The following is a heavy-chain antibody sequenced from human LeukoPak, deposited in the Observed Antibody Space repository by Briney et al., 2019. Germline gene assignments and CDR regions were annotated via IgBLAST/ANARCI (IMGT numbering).Heavy chain of an antibody. V-gene: IGHV4-30-4*01. CDR1: GGSISSGDYY. J-gene: IGHJ4*02. CDR3: ARVGYSNYADY. D-gene: IGHD5-18*01. CDR2: IYYSGST. Sequence: SETLSLTCTVTGGSISSGDYYWSWIRQPPGKGLEWIGYIYYSGSTYYNPSLKSRVTISVDTSKNQFSLKLSSVTAADTAVYYCARVGYSNYADYWGQGTLVTVSS.